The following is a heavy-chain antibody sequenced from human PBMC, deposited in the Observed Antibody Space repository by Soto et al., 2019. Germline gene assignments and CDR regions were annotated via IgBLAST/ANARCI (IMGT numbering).Heavy chain of an antibody. D-gene: IGHD6-19*01. Sequence: QVQLVESGGGVVQPGRSLRLSCAASGFTFSSYGMHWVRQAPGKGLEWVAVISYDGSNKYYADSVKGRFTISRDNSKNTLYLQMNSLRAEDTAVYYCAKVGWGIAVAGTSDYWGQGTLVTVSS. CDR3: AKVGWGIAVAGTSDY. CDR2: ISYDGSNK. J-gene: IGHJ4*02. V-gene: IGHV3-30*18. CDR1: GFTFSSYG.